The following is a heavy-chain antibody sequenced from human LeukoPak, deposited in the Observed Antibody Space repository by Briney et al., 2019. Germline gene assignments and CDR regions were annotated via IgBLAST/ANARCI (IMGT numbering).Heavy chain of an antibody. J-gene: IGHJ3*02. V-gene: IGHV1-2*04. CDR1: GYTFTNYY. D-gene: IGHD3-16*01. CDR2: INPNSGGT. CDR3: ARDRGRGGLSSAFDI. Sequence: GASVKVSCKASGYTFTNYYIHWVRQAPGQGPEWMGWINPNSGGTNYAQKFQGWVTMTRDTSINTAYMELSRLKSDDTAEYYCARDRGRGGLSSAFDIWGHGTMVTVSS.